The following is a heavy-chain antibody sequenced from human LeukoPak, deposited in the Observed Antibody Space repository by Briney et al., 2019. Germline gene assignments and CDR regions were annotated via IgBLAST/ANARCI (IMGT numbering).Heavy chain of an antibody. D-gene: IGHD4-23*01. CDR1: GYTSTDYY. V-gene: IGHV1-2*02. CDR3: ARGTTVVTPPQNFDY. CDR2: INPNSGGT. Sequence: ASVKVSCTASGYTSTDYYMHWVRQAPGQGLEWMGWINPNSGGTNYAQKFQGRVTMTRDTSISTAYMELSRLRSDDTAVYYCARGTTVVTPPQNFDYWGQGTLVTVSS. J-gene: IGHJ4*02.